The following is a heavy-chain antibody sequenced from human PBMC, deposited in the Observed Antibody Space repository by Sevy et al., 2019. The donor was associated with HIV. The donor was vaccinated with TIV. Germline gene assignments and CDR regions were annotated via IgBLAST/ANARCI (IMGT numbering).Heavy chain of an antibody. CDR3: ARPRRDTSGYYYFDS. V-gene: IGHV4-39*01. Sequence: SETLSLTCSVSGSINSNTFYGGWIRQPPGKRLEWIAIVSYSGKSYYNPSLKSRVTISIDTSKNQFSLKLTSVTATDTAVYYCARPRRDTSGYYYFDSWGQGTLVTVSS. CDR1: GSINSNTFY. J-gene: IGHJ4*02. D-gene: IGHD3-22*01. CDR2: VSYSGKS.